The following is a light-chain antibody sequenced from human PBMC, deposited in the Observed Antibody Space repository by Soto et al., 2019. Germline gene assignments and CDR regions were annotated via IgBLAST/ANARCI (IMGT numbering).Light chain of an antibody. J-gene: IGKJ5*01. CDR2: AAS. CDR3: QQLNSYPIT. V-gene: IGKV1-27*01. CDR1: QDIGNF. Sequence: DIQMTQSPSSLSAFVGDRVTITCRASQDIGNFLAWYQQKPGKVPKLLIYAASTLQSGVPSRLSGSGSGTDFTLTISSLQSEDFATYYCQQLNSYPITFGQGTRLEIK.